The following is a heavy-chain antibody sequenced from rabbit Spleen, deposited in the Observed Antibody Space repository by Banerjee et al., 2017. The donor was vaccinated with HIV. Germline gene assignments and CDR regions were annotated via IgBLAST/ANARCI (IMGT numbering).Heavy chain of an antibody. D-gene: IGHD8-1*01. CDR1: GVSLNDKDV. J-gene: IGHJ3*01. CDR2: INTATGKA. Sequence: EQLEESGGGLVKPEGSLTLTCKASGVSLNDKDVMCWVRQAPGKGLEWIACINTATGKAVYASWAKGRFTISKTSSTTVTLQMTSLTAADTATYFCARHAGYAGYGYSTLDLWGQGTFVTVS. V-gene: IGHV1S45*01. CDR3: ARHAGYAGYGYSTLDL.